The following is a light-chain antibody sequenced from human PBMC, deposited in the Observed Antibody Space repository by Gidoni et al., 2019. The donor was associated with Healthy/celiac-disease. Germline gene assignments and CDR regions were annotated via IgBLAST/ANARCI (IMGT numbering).Light chain of an antibody. CDR2: EVS. V-gene: IGLV2-14*01. J-gene: IGLJ1*01. Sequence: QSALTQPASVSGSPGQSITISCTGTSSDVGGYNYVSWYPQHPGKAPKLIIYEVSNRPSGVSNRFSGSKSGNTASLTISGLQAEYEADYYCSSYSSSSILVFGTGTKVTVL. CDR1: SSDVGGYNY. CDR3: SSYSSSSILV.